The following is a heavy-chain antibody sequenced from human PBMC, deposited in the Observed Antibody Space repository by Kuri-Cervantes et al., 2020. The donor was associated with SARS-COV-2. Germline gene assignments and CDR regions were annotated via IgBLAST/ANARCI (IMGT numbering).Heavy chain of an antibody. CDR3: AHNQKLDTLFDY. Sequence: SGPTLVKPTQTLTLTCTFSGFSLSTSGVGVGWIRQPPGKALEWLALIYWDDDKRYSPSLKSRLTITKDTSKNQVVLTMTNMDPVDTATCYCAHNQKLDTLFDYWGQGTLVTVSS. D-gene: IGHD2-15*01. CDR2: IYWDDDK. J-gene: IGHJ4*02. CDR1: GFSLSTSGVG. V-gene: IGHV2-5*02.